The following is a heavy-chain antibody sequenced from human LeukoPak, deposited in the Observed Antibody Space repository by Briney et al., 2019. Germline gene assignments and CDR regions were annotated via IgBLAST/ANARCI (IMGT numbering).Heavy chain of an antibody. D-gene: IGHD3-10*01. J-gene: IGHJ4*02. V-gene: IGHV1-46*01. CDR3: GRVTPARGYYFDY. Sequence: GASVKVSCKASGYTFISYYVHWVRQAPGQGLERMGIINPRDDSTSYAQKFQGRVTMTRDTSTSTVYMELSSLRSEDTAVYYCGRVTPARGYYFDYWGPGTLVTVSS. CDR1: GYTFISYY. CDR2: INPRDDST.